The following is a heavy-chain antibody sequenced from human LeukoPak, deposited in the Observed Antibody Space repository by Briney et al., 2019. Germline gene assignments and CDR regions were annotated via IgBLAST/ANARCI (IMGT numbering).Heavy chain of an antibody. CDR3: ASHSSGWYDQIDY. Sequence: GGSLRLSCVASGFTFSSYAMTWVRQAPGKGLEWVSSMSSSGLTTYYADSVKGRFSISRDNSENTLYLKMNSLRAEDTAVYYCASHSSGWYDQIDYWGQGTLVTVSS. J-gene: IGHJ4*02. CDR2: MSSSGLTT. D-gene: IGHD6-19*01. CDR1: GFTFSSYA. V-gene: IGHV3-23*01.